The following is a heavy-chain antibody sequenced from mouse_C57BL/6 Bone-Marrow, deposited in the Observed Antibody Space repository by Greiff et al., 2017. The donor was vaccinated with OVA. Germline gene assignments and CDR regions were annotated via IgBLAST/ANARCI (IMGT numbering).Heavy chain of an antibody. D-gene: IGHD4-1*02. CDR3: TSQLGLEAWFAY. V-gene: IGHV14-4*01. Sequence: VQLQQSGAELVRPGASVKLSCTASGFNINGDYMPWVKQRPEQGLEWIGWIYPGNGSTDYASKFPGKATITADTSSNTAYLQLSSLTSEDTAVYYCTSQLGLEAWFAYWGQGTLVTVSA. J-gene: IGHJ3*01. CDR2: IYPGNGST. CDR1: GFNINGDY.